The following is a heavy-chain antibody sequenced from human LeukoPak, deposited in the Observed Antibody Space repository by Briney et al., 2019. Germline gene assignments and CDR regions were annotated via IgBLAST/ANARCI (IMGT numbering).Heavy chain of an antibody. J-gene: IGHJ4*02. Sequence: ASVKVSCKASGYTFTSYYMHWVRQAPGQGLEWMGIINPSGGSTSYAQKFQGRVTMTRDTSTSTVYVELSSLRSEDTAVYYCARDQGDGYLKGVFDYWGQGTLVTVSS. CDR2: INPSGGST. V-gene: IGHV1-46*01. CDR3: ARDQGDGYLKGVFDY. D-gene: IGHD5-24*01. CDR1: GYTFTSYY.